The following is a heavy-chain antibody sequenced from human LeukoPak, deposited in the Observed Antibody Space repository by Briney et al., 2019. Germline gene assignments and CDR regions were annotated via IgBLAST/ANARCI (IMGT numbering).Heavy chain of an antibody. V-gene: IGHV3-23*01. CDR1: GFTFSSYA. D-gene: IGHD1-26*01. CDR3: TTAGYFKWELFDY. J-gene: IGHJ4*02. CDR2: ISGSGGST. Sequence: GGSLRLSCAASGFTFSSYAMSWVRQAPGKGLEWVSAISGSGGSTYYADSVKGRFTISRDNSKNTLYLQMNSLKTEDTAVYYCTTAGYFKWELFDYWGQGTLVTVSS.